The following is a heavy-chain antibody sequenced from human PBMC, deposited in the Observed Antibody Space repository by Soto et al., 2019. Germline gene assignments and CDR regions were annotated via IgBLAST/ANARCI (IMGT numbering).Heavy chain of an antibody. CDR1: GGTFSSYA. Sequence: QVQLVQSGAEVKKPGSSVKVSCKASGGTFSSYAISWVRQAPGQGLEWMGGIIPIFGTANYAQKFQGRVTITADESTSTAYMELSSLRSEDTALYYCAREKGSVEGSGYYYYYGMDVWGQGTTVTVSS. J-gene: IGHJ6*02. V-gene: IGHV1-69*01. D-gene: IGHD1-26*01. CDR3: AREKGSVEGSGYYYYYGMDV. CDR2: IIPIFGTA.